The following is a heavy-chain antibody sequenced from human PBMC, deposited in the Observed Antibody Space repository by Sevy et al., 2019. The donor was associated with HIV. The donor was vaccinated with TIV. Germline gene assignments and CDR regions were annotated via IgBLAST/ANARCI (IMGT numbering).Heavy chain of an antibody. CDR3: ARLPPSRGWYELDY. D-gene: IGHD6-19*01. J-gene: IGHJ4*02. CDR1: GYTFTSYG. CDR2: ISAYNGNT. Sequence: ASVKVSCKASGYTFTSYGISWVRQAPGQGLEWMGWISAYNGNTNYAQKLQGRVTMTTDTSTSTAYMELRSLRSDDTAVYYCARLPPSRGWYELDYWGQGTLVTVSS. V-gene: IGHV1-18*01.